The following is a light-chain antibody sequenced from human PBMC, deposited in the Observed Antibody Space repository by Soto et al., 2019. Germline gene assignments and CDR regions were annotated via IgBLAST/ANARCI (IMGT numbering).Light chain of an antibody. CDR3: QHYDNYWWT. CDR1: QSISSW. V-gene: IGKV1-5*01. J-gene: IGKJ1*01. CDR2: DAS. Sequence: DIQMTQSPSTLSASVGDRVTITCRASQSISSWLAWYQQKPGKAPQLLIYDASSLETGVPSRFSGRGSGTEFTLTISSLQPDDFETYYCQHYDNYWWTLGRGPKVHIK.